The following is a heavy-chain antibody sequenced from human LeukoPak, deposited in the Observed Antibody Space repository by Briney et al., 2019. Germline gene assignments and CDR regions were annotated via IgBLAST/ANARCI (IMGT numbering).Heavy chain of an antibody. CDR3: ARDRTGYGNYYFDS. J-gene: IGHJ4*02. CDR1: GDTVRKYA. CDR2: IISTYGAS. Sequence: SVTVTCKASGDTVRKYAIGWVRQAPGQGLEWIGGIISTYGASNSAQKFQGRVTLTTDESANTAYMELRSLRSQDTAVYYCARDRTGYGNYYFDSWGQGTPVTVSS. V-gene: IGHV1-69*05. D-gene: IGHD5-18*01.